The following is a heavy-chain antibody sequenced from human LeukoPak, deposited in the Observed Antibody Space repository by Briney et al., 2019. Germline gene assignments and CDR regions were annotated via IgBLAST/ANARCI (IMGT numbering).Heavy chain of an antibody. CDR3: WRSTGAYGSSTSCYVGY. J-gene: IGHJ4*02. V-gene: IGHV1-8*01. D-gene: IGHD2-2*01. CDR1: GYTFTSYD. CDR2: MNPNSGNT. Sequence: GASVKVSCKASGYTFTSYDINWVRQATGQGLEWMGWMNPNSGNTGYAQKFQGRVTMTRNTSISTAYMELSSLVSDANAAYYCWRSTGAYGSSTSCYVGYWGQGTLVTVSS.